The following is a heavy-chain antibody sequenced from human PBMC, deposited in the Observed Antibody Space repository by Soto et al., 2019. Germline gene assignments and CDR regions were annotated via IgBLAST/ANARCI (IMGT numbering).Heavy chain of an antibody. J-gene: IGHJ5*01. V-gene: IGHV4-34*01. Sequence: PSETLSLTCAVYGGSFSGYIWTWIRQTPGTGLEWIGEIKHTGDANANPALRSRVSMSVDRTKNQFFLNLRSVSAADTAVYFCAREGRLHWFESWGQGTLVTVS. CDR2: IKHTGDA. CDR3: AREGRLHWFES. CDR1: GGSFSGYI.